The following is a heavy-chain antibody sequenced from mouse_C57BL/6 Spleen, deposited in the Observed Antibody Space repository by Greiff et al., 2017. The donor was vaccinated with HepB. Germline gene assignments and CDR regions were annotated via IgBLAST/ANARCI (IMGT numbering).Heavy chain of an antibody. V-gene: IGHV1-18*01. J-gene: IGHJ3*01. CDR3: ARWGTSFAY. CDR2: INPNNGGT. CDR1: GYTFTDYN. Sequence: EVQLQQSGPELVKPGASVKIPCKASGYTFTDYNMDWVKQSHGKSLEWIGDINPNNGGTIYNQKFKGKATFTVDKSSSTAYMGLRSLTSEDTAVYYCARWGTSFAYWGQGTLVTVSA.